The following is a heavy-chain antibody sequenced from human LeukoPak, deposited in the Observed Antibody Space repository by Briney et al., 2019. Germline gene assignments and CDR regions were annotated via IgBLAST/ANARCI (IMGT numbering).Heavy chain of an antibody. D-gene: IGHD1-1*01. J-gene: IGHJ4*02. Sequence: PGGSLRLSCAASGFAFYDYYMTWIRQAPGKGLEWVANIKFDGNEEYYVDSVKGRFTISRDNAKNSLYLQLNSLRVEDTAVYYCKSGGAAPGSFDYWGQGTLVTVSP. CDR3: KSGGAAPGSFDY. V-gene: IGHV3-7*01. CDR1: GFAFYDYY. CDR2: IKFDGNEE.